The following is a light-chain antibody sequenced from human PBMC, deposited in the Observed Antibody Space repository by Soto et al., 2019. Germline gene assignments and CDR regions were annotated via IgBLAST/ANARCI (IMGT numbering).Light chain of an antibody. CDR3: HQRSNWPWT. J-gene: IGKJ1*01. CDR1: QSVSRY. CDR2: DAS. Sequence: EIVLTQSPATLSLSPGERATLSCRASQSVSRYLAWYQQKPGQAPRLLIYDASNRATGIPARFSGSGSGTDFTLTISSLEPEDFAVYYCHQRSNWPWTFGQGTKVESK. V-gene: IGKV3-11*01.